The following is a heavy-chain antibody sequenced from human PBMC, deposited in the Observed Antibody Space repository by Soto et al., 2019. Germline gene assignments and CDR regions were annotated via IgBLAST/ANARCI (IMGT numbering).Heavy chain of an antibody. J-gene: IGHJ4*02. Sequence: QVQLVQSGAEVREPGASVKVSCKASGFTLNPYYIHWVRQAPGQGLEWMGLISLSGETVSYAQKFQGRVTVTGDTSITTVHMELPSLGSEDTGIYYCARELPGTGGFEYGGQGTLVTVSS. CDR2: ISLSGETV. D-gene: IGHD7-27*01. CDR1: GFTLNPYY. CDR3: ARELPGTGGFEY. V-gene: IGHV1-46*02.